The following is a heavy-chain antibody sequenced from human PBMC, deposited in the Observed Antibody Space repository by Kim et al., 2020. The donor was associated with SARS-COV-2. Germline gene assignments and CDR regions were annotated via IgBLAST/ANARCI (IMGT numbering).Heavy chain of an antibody. V-gene: IGHV3-33*05. CDR1: GFTFHRYG. Sequence: GGSLRLSCAASGFTFHRYGMQWVRQAPGKGLECVAGISYDGTSKYYSASVKGRFTISRDDSKDTLYLQMNSMRVDDTAVYYCARDGVAPSFYYDSRGDRRFSNHGMDVWGQGTTLTASS. J-gene: IGHJ6*02. CDR3: ARDGVAPSFYYDSRGDRRFSNHGMDV. D-gene: IGHD3-22*01. CDR2: ISYDGTSK.